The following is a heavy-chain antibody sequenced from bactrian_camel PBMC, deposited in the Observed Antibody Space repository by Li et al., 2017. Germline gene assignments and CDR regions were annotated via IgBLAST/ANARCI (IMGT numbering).Heavy chain of an antibody. J-gene: IGHJ4*01. CDR3: AVDPRPYGRGAWLSSTRYQH. Sequence: HVQLVESGGGTVEAGESLRLSCVASGITFSRHDMAWFRQAPGKEREGVATVGLDGQTTYADSVKGRFTISRHNTNRTVILQMNDLKPEDTATHYCAVDPRPYGRGAWLSSTRYQHWGQGTQVTVS. CDR1: GITFSRHD. D-gene: IGHD1*01. V-gene: IGHV3S56*01. CDR2: VGLDGQT.